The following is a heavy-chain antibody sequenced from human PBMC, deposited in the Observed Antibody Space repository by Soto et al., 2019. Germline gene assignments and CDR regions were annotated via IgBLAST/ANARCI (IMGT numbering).Heavy chain of an antibody. CDR1: GGTFRNYP. CDR3: ARGPLVVLNYFES. Sequence: QVQLVQSGTEVKKPGSSVKVSCKASGGTFRNYPINWVRQAPGQGLEWMGSIFPLTDIPDYAQNFQARLTISEDKSTSTAYMELSSLTSHDTAMYFCARGPLVVLNYFESWGQGTLVTVSS. V-gene: IGHV1-69*02. CDR2: IFPLTDIP. J-gene: IGHJ4*02.